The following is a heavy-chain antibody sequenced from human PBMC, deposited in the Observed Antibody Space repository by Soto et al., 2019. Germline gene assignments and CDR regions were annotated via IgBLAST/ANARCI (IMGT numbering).Heavy chain of an antibody. J-gene: IGHJ5*02. Sequence: KQSQTLSLTCTVSGGSISSGGYYWSWIRQHPGKGLEWIGYIYYSGSTYYNPSLKSRVTISVDTSKNQFSLKLSSVTAADPAVYYCARDHVRSSWFDPWGQGTLVTVSS. CDR3: ARDHVRSSWFDP. V-gene: IGHV4-31*03. CDR2: IYYSGST. D-gene: IGHD3-16*01. CDR1: GGSISSGGYY.